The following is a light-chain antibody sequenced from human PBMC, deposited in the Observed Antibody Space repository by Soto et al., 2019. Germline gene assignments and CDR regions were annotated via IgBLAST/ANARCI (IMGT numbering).Light chain of an antibody. CDR2: GAF. V-gene: IGKV3-11*01. CDR3: QQRNIWPPVT. CDR1: PSVTNY. Sequence: EIVLTQSPATLSLSPGERATLSCRASPSVTNYLAWYQQKPGQAPRLLIYGAFNRATGIPARFSGSGSGTDFTLTISSLEPEDFAVYCCQQRNIWPPVTFGQGTRLEIK. J-gene: IGKJ5*01.